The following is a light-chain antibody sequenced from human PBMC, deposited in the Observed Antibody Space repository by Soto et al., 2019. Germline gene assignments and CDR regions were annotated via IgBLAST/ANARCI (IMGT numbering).Light chain of an antibody. V-gene: IGKV3-11*01. Sequence: EIVLTQSPATLSLSPGERATLSCRASQSVSSYLAWYQQKPGQAPRLLIYDASNRATGIPARFSGSGSGSDLHLTINSLKPQAFAVCCNQSKRKVGQPTNLAIK. CDR2: DAS. CDR3: QSKRK. CDR1: QSVSSY. J-gene: IGKJ1*01.